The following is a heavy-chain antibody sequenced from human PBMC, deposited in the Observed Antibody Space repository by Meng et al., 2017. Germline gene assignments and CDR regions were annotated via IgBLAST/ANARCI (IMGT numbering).Heavy chain of an antibody. V-gene: IGHV3-53*01. CDR3: ARGGSGGYYPSPRY. J-gene: IGHJ4*02. CDR1: GFTVSSNY. D-gene: IGHD3-22*01. Sequence: GGSLRLSCAASGFTVSSNYMSWVRQAPGKGLEWVSVIYSGGSTYYADSVKGRFTISRDNSKNTLYLQMNSLRAEDTAVYYCARGGSGGYYPSPRYWGQGSLVTVSS. CDR2: IYSGGST.